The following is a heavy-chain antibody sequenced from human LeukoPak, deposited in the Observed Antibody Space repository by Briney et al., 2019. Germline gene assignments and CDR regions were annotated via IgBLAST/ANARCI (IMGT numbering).Heavy chain of an antibody. V-gene: IGHV3-30*03. J-gene: IGHJ4*02. CDR2: ISYDGSNK. D-gene: IGHD6-13*01. CDR1: GFTFSSYG. CDR3: ARVRVEYSSSWSDFDY. Sequence: GGSLRLSCAASGFTFSSYGMHWVRQAPGKGLEWVAVISYDGSNKYYADSVKGRFTISRDNSKNTLYLQMNSLRAEDTAVYYCARVRVEYSSSWSDFDYWGQGTLVTVSS.